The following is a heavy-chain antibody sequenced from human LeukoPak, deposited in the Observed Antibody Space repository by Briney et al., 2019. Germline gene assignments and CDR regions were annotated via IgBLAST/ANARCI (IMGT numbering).Heavy chain of an antibody. D-gene: IGHD5-12*01. CDR3: ARDVATTFDY. J-gene: IGHJ4*02. CDR1: GGSISSYY. CDR2: IYYSGST. V-gene: IGHV4-59*01. Sequence: SETLSLTCTVSGGSISSYYWSWIRQPPGKGLEWIGYIYYSGSTNYNPSLKSRVTIPVDTSKNQFSLKLSSVTAADTAVYYCARDVATTFDYWGQGTLVTVSS.